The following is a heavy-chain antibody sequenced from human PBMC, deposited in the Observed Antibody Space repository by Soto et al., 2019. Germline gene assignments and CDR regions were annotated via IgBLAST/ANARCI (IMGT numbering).Heavy chain of an antibody. D-gene: IGHD3-10*01. CDR1: GGSINSYW. Sequence: PSETLVLTCSVSGGSINSYWWSWIRQPAGKGLEWIGRVYSSGTTDYNPSLNSRATLSVETSKNQFSLKLSSATAEDTAVYYCARDIGSYAYGEGYWGQG. J-gene: IGHJ4*02. CDR3: ARDIGSYAYGEGY. CDR2: VYSSGTT. V-gene: IGHV4-4*07.